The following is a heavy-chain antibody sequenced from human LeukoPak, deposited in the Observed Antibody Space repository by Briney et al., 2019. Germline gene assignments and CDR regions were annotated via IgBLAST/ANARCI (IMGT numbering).Heavy chain of an antibody. V-gene: IGHV3-48*02. D-gene: IGHD6-6*01. Sequence: PGGSLRLSCAASGFTYSSYSMNWVRQAPGKGLEWVSYISSSSSTIYQADSVKGRFTISRDNAKNSLYLQMNSLRDEDTAVYYCARAYSSSSGRDAFDIWGQGTTVIVSA. CDR1: GFTYSSYS. J-gene: IGHJ3*02. CDR3: ARAYSSSSGRDAFDI. CDR2: ISSSSSTI.